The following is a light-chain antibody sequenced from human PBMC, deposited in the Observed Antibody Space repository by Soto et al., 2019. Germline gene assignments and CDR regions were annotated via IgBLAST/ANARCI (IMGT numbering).Light chain of an antibody. CDR2: DAS. V-gene: IGKV3-11*01. Sequence: EIVLTQSPATLSLSPGERATLSCRASQSISSALAWYQPRPGQAPRLLIYDASDRADGITARFSGTRSGTDFTLTISRLEPEDFAVYYCQQRSNWLTFGGGTRVDI. CDR1: QSISSA. J-gene: IGKJ4*01. CDR3: QQRSNWLT.